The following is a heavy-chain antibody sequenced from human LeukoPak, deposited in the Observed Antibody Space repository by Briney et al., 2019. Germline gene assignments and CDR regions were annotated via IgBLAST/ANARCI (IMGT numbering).Heavy chain of an antibody. D-gene: IGHD3-22*01. CDR1: GYTFTGYY. J-gene: IGHJ6*04. Sequence: GASVKVSCKASGYTFTGYYMHWVRQAPGQGLEWMGWINPNSGGTNYAQKFQGRVTMTRDTSISTAYMELSRLRSDDTAVYYCARDPPTYYYDSSRVLDVWSKGTTVTVSS. CDR2: INPNSGGT. V-gene: IGHV1-2*02. CDR3: ARDPPTYYYDSSRVLDV.